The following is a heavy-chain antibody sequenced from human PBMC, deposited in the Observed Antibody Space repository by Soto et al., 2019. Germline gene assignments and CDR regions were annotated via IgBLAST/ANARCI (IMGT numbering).Heavy chain of an antibody. CDR2: ISSSSSYI. D-gene: IGHD1-7*01. V-gene: IGHV3-21*01. J-gene: IGHJ5*01. CDR3: AREPGTHVGVPHWFDS. CDR1: GFTFISYS. Sequence: GGSLRLSCAASGFTFISYSMNWVLQAPGKGLEWVSSISSSSSYIYYADSVKGRFTISRDNAKNSLYLQMNSLRAEDTAVYYCAREPGTHVGVPHWFDSWGQGTRVTVAS.